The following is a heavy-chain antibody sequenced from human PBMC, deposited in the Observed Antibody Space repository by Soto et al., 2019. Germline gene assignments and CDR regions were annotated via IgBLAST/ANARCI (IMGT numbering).Heavy chain of an antibody. CDR3: ARGFRAAEPADFYYYYYMDV. J-gene: IGHJ6*03. Sequence: QVQLQQWGAGLLKPSETLSLTCAVYGGSFSGYYWSWIRQPPGKGLEWIGEINHSGSTNYNTSLKSRVTISVDTSKNQFSLKLSSVTAADTAVYYCARGFRAAEPADFYYYYYMDVWGKGTTVTVSS. CDR2: INHSGST. D-gene: IGHD2-21*02. CDR1: GGSFSGYY. V-gene: IGHV4-34*01.